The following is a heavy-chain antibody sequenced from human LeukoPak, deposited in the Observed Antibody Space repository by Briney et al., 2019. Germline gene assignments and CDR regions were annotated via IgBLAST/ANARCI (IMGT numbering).Heavy chain of an antibody. D-gene: IGHD3-3*01. V-gene: IGHV4-39*07. CDR2: IYYSGNT. Sequence: PSETLSLTCTVSGGSITISSYYWGWIRQPPGKGLEWIGSIYYSGNTYYNPSLKSRVSISVDTSKNQFSLKLSSVTAAGTAVYYCARGSVRMGYDYWGQGTLVTVSS. J-gene: IGHJ4*02. CDR3: ARGSVRMGYDY. CDR1: GGSITISSYY.